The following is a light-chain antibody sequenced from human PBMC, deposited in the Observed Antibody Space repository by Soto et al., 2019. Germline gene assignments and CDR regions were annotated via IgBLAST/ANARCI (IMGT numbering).Light chain of an antibody. CDR3: QQYGSSHT. CDR1: QSFNSIY. V-gene: IGKV3-20*01. J-gene: IGKJ5*01. CDR2: GAS. Sequence: EIGLTHSPGTLSLSPWEIATLSCRASQSFNSIYLAWYQQKPGQAPRLLIYGASSRATGIPDRFSGSGSGTDFTLTISRLGPEDFAVYYCQQYGSSHTFGQGTRLEIK.